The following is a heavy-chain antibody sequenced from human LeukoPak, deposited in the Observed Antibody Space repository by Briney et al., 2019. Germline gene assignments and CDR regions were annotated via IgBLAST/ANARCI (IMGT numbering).Heavy chain of an antibody. Sequence: GESLKISCKGPGYSFTSYWIGWVGQMTGKGLEGMGIICPGDSDTRYSPSFQGQVTISADKSISTAYLQWSSLKASDTAMYYCARLSGSYPADFDYWGQGTLVTVSS. J-gene: IGHJ4*02. CDR1: GYSFTSYW. V-gene: IGHV5-51*01. D-gene: IGHD1-26*01. CDR3: ARLSGSYPADFDY. CDR2: ICPGDSDT.